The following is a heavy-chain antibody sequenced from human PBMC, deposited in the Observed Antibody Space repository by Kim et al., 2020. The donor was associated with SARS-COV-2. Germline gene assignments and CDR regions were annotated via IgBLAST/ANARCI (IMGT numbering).Heavy chain of an antibody. Sequence: GGSLRLSCAASGFTFSSYAMHWVRQAPGKGLEWVAVISYDGSNKYYADSVKGRFTISRDNSKNTLYLQMNSLRAEDTAVYYCARAQSGSYYGSADYWGQGTLVTVSS. V-gene: IGHV3-30-3*01. CDR1: GFTFSSYA. D-gene: IGHD1-26*01. J-gene: IGHJ4*02. CDR3: ARAQSGSYYGSADY. CDR2: ISYDGSNK.